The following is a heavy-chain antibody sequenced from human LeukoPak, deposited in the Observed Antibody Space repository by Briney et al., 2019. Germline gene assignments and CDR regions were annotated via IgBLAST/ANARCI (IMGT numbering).Heavy chain of an antibody. CDR3: ARLGKEVTYRAYYFDY. J-gene: IGHJ4*02. D-gene: IGHD5-18*01. Sequence: SETLSLTCTVSGASISSSYWSWIRQPPGKGLEYIGYIYYSGNTNCNPSLKSRATMSVDTSKNQFSLKLSSVTAADTAVYYCARLGKEVTYRAYYFDYWGQGTLVTVSS. V-gene: IGHV4-59*08. CDR2: IYYSGNT. CDR1: GASISSSY.